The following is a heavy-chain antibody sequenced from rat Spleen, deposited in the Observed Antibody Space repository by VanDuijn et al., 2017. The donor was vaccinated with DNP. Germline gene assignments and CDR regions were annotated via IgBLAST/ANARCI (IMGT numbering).Heavy chain of an antibody. D-gene: IGHD1-11*01. CDR2: ISNSGANT. CDR3: TTDFERGY. J-gene: IGHJ2*01. CDR1: GFTFSNSG. Sequence: EVQLVESGGGLVQPGRSLKLSCAGSGFTFSNSGMHWIRQAPTKGLEWIASISNSGANTYYLDSVKDRFTISRDDAKNSLYLHMDSLRSEDTATYYCTTDFERGYWGQGVMVTVSS. V-gene: IGHV5-19*01.